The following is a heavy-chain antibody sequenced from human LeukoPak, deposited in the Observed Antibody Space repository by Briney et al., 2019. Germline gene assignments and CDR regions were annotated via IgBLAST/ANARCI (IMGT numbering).Heavy chain of an antibody. CDR3: AKDLGDIVVVPAAQGSGAFDI. Sequence: GGSLRLSCAASGFTFNRYWMSWVRQAPGKELQWVANIKQDGSAKYYVDSVKGRFTISRDNAKNSLYLQMNSLRAEDTAVYYCAKDLGDIVVVPAAQGSGAFDIWGQGTMVTVSS. J-gene: IGHJ3*02. CDR1: GFTFNRYW. CDR2: IKQDGSAK. V-gene: IGHV3-7*03. D-gene: IGHD2-2*01.